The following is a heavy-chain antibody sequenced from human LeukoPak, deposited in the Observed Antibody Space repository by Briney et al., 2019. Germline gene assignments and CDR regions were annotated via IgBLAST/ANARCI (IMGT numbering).Heavy chain of an antibody. V-gene: IGHV4-34*01. CDR1: GGSFSGYY. D-gene: IGHD2-8*01. CDR2: INHSGST. CDR3: ARGRGMVHSFDY. Sequence: SETLSLTCAVYGGSFSGYYWSWIRQPPGKGLEWIGEINHSGSTNYNPSLKSRVTISVDTSKNQFSLKLSSVTAADTAVYYCARGRGMVHSFDYWGQGTLVTVSS. J-gene: IGHJ4*02.